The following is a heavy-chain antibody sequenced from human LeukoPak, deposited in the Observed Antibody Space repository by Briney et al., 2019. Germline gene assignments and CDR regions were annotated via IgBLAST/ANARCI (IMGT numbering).Heavy chain of an antibody. CDR1: GFTFSRYW. D-gene: IGHD6-13*01. J-gene: IGHJ4*02. V-gene: IGHV3-7*05. Sequence: GGSLRLSCAASGFTFSRYWMSWVRQAPGKGLEWVATIKQDGSEKYYVDSVKGRFTISRDNAKNSLYLQMNSLRAEDTAVYYCAREAQQHYYFVYWGQGTLVTVSS. CDR2: IKQDGSEK. CDR3: AREAQQHYYFVY.